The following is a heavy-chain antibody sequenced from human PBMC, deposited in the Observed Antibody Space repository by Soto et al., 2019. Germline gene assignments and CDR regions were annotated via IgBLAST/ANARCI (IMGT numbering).Heavy chain of an antibody. Sequence: PGGSLRLSCAASGFTFSSYAMSWVRQAPGKGLEWVSAISGSGGSTYYADSVKGRFTISRDNSKNTLYLQMNSLRAEDTAVYYCATPRGTLYCGGDCYYGDSDYWGQGTLVTVSS. J-gene: IGHJ4*02. CDR3: ATPRGTLYCGGDCYYGDSDY. CDR1: GFTFSSYA. D-gene: IGHD2-21*02. CDR2: ISGSGGST. V-gene: IGHV3-23*01.